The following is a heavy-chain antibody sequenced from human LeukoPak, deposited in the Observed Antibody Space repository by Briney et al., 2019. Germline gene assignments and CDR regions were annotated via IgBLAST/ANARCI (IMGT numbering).Heavy chain of an antibody. CDR1: RGSISSSSHY. Sequence: SETLSLTCTVSRGSISSSSHYWSWIRQPPGKGLEWIGYIYYSGSTNYNPSLKSRVTISVDTSKNQFSLKLSSVTAADTAVYYRARLGIAVAGAFDYWGQGTLVTVSS. J-gene: IGHJ4*02. V-gene: IGHV4-61*05. CDR2: IYYSGST. D-gene: IGHD6-19*01. CDR3: ARLGIAVAGAFDY.